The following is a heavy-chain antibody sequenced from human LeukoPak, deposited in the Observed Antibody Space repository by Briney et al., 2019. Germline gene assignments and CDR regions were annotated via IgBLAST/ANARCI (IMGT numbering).Heavy chain of an antibody. V-gene: IGHV3-30*04. D-gene: IGHD5-24*01. CDR1: GFTFSSYV. CDR3: ARDFYKLESVGLFDY. J-gene: IGHJ4*02. CDR2: ISYDGSNK. Sequence: GGSLRLSCAASGFTFSSYVMHWVRQAPGKGLEWVAIISYDGSNKYYADSVKGRFTISRDNSKNTLYLQMNSLRAEDTAVYYCARDFYKLESVGLFDYWGQGTLVTVSS.